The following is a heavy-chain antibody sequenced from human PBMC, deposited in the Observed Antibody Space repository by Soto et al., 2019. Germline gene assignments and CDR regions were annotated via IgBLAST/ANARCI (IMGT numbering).Heavy chain of an antibody. CDR2: ISYDGSNK. Sequence: QVQLVESGGGVVQPGRSLRLSCAASGFTFSSYGMHWVRQAPGKGLEGVAVISYDGSNKYYADSVKGRFTISRDNSKNTLYLQRNSLRAEDTAVYYCAKDKSGSYSGDFDYWGQGTLVTVSS. J-gene: IGHJ4*02. CDR3: AKDKSGSYSGDFDY. CDR1: GFTFSSYG. V-gene: IGHV3-30*18. D-gene: IGHD1-26*01.